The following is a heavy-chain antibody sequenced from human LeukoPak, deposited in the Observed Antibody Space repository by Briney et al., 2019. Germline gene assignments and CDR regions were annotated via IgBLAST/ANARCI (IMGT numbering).Heavy chain of an antibody. J-gene: IGHJ4*02. CDR2: ISGSGGST. CDR3: AKGTHIAVAGIVDY. Sequence: GGPLRLSCAASGFTFSSYAMSWVRQAPGKGLEWVSAISGSGGSTYYADSVKGRFTISRDNSKNTLYLQMNSLRAEDTAVYYCAKGTHIAVAGIVDYWGQGTLVTVSS. D-gene: IGHD6-19*01. V-gene: IGHV3-23*01. CDR1: GFTFSSYA.